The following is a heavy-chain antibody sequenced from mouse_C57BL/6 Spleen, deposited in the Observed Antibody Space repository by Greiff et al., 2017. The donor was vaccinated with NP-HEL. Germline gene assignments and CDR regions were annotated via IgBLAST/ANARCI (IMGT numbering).Heavy chain of an antibody. V-gene: IGHV1-4*01. CDR2: INPSSGYT. CDR3: AREGPLRYVDY. CDR1: GYTFTSYT. J-gene: IGHJ2*01. Sequence: QVQLQQSGAELARPGASVKMSCKASGYTFTSYTMHWVKQRPGQGLEWIGYINPSSGYTKYNQKFKDKATLTADKSSSTAYMQLSSLTSEDAAVYYCAREGPLRYVDYWGQGTTLTVSS.